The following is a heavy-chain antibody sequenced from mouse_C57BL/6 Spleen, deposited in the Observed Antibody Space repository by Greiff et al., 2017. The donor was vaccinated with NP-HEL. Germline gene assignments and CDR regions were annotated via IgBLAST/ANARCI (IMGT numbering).Heavy chain of an antibody. J-gene: IGHJ3*01. V-gene: IGHV1-53*01. Sequence: QVQLKQPGTELVKPGASVKLSCKASGYTFTSYWMHWVKQRPGQGLEWIGNINPSNGGTNYNEKFKSKATLTVDKSSSTAYMQLSSLTSEDSAVYYCARGGGSSYPFAYWGQGTLVTVSA. CDR1: GYTFTSYW. D-gene: IGHD1-1*01. CDR3: ARGGGSSYPFAY. CDR2: INPSNGGT.